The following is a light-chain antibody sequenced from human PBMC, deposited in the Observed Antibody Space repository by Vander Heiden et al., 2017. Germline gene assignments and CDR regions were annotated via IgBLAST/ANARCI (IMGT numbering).Light chain of an antibody. Sequence: SDDLIQPPSVSVSPGKTATITCSGDKLGDKYSCWYQQKPGQSPILVISEDTKRPSVIPERFSGSNSGNTATLTISGTQAMDEADYYCQAWDSSVVFGGGTRLTVL. CDR3: QAWDSSVV. J-gene: IGLJ3*02. V-gene: IGLV3-1*01. CDR1: KLGDKY. CDR2: EDT.